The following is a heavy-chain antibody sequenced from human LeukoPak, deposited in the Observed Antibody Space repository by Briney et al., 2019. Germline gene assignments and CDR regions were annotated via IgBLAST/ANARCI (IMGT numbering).Heavy chain of an antibody. V-gene: IGHV1-69*02. Sequence: ASVKVSCKASGGTFISYTISWVRQAPGQGLEWMGRIIPILGIANYAQKLQGRVTITADKSTSTAYMELSSLRSEDTAVYYCARGGGQYQSWGQGTLVTVSS. CDR3: ARGGGQYQS. D-gene: IGHD2-2*01. J-gene: IGHJ4*02. CDR2: IIPILGIA. CDR1: GGTFISYT.